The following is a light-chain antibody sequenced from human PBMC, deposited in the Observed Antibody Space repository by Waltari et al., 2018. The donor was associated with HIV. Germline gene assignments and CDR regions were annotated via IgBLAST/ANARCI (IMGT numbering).Light chain of an antibody. Sequence: EIVLTHSPGTLSLSPGERATLSYRPSQSVSSRYLAWYQQKRGQAPRLLIYGASTRATDIPDRFSGSGSGTDFTLTISRLEPEEFAVYCCQQYGSSLVTFGGGTKVEIK. CDR1: QSVSSRY. CDR2: GAS. V-gene: IGKV3-20*01. CDR3: QQYGSSLVT. J-gene: IGKJ4*01.